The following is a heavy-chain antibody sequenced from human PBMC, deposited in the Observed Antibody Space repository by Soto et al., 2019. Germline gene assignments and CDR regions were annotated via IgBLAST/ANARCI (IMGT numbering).Heavy chain of an antibody. CDR1: GFTFSSDA. CDR2: ISYHGSDK. J-gene: IGHJ4*02. CDR3: ARSRYYYDVTDYLDS. D-gene: IGHD3-22*01. V-gene: IGHV3-30-3*01. Sequence: QVQLVESGGGVVQPGRSLRLSCAASGFTFSSDAMHWVRQAPGKGLEWVAVISYHGSDKYYADSVKGRFTISRDNSKNTLYLQTSSLRADDTAVYYCARSRYYYDVTDYLDSWGQGTLVTVSS.